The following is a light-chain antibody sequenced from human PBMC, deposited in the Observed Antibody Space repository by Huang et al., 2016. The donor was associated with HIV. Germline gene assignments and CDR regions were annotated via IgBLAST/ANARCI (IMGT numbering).Light chain of an antibody. J-gene: IGKJ2*01. Sequence: ERVMTQSPDTLSVSPGERATLSCRASQGVSSNLAWYQQKPGHAPRLLIYGASTRVTGSPARFSGSGSETDFTLTIRSLQSEDSAVYYCQQYNNWPRTFGQGTKLEIK. V-gene: IGKV3-15*01. CDR3: QQYNNWPRT. CDR2: GAS. CDR1: QGVSSN.